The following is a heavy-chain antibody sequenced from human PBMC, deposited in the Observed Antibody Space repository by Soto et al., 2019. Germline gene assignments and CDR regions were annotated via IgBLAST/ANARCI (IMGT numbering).Heavy chain of an antibody. CDR2: IYWDDDK. D-gene: IGHD2-15*01. J-gene: IGHJ6*02. V-gene: IGHV2-5*02. CDR1: GFSLSTSGVC. Sequence: QITLKESGPTLVKPTQTLTLTCTFSGFSLSTSGVCVAWIRQPPGKDLEWLALIYWDDDKRYRPSLESRHTITKDTSKNQVVITMTDMDSVDTATYSCAYLPCSGGSCYWFSFSGMDVWGQGTTVTGSS. CDR3: AYLPCSGGSCYWFSFSGMDV.